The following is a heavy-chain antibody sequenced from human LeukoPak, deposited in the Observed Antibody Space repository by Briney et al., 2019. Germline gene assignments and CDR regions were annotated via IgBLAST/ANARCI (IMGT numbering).Heavy chain of an antibody. CDR1: GFTFSSYA. CDR3: AREANWGFGVGAFDI. D-gene: IGHD7-27*01. Sequence: GGSLRLSCAASGFTFSSYAMHWVRQAPGKGLEWVAVISYDGSNKYYADSVKGRFTISRDNSKNTLYLQMNSLRAEDTAVYYCAREANWGFGVGAFDIWGQGTMVTVSS. J-gene: IGHJ3*02. CDR2: ISYDGSNK. V-gene: IGHV3-30-3*01.